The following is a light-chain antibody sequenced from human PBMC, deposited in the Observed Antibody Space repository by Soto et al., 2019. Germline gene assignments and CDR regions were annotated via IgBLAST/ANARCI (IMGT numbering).Light chain of an antibody. J-gene: IGLJ1*01. Sequence: QSALTQPASVSGSPGQSITISCTGTTSDVGGYNSVSWYQQHPGKAPTLIIYEVSNRPSGISNRFSGSKSGNTASLTISGLQAEDGADYYCQSYDSSLSGSEVFGTGTKVTVL. CDR1: TSDVGGYNS. CDR2: EVS. V-gene: IGLV2-14*01. CDR3: QSYDSSLSGSEV.